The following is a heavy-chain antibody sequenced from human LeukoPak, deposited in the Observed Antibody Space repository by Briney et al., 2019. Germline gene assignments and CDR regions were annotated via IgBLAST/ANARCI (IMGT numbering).Heavy chain of an antibody. CDR2: ISAYNGNT. D-gene: IGHD2-2*02. V-gene: IGHV1-18*01. Sequence: ASVKVSCKASGYSFSGHGITWVRQAPGQGLEWMGWISAYNGNTKYAQNLQGRVTMTTDISTSTAYMELRSLRSDDTAVYYCARPGADCGSAGCYTYPYYGLDVWGQGTAVTVSS. CDR1: GYSFSGHG. CDR3: ARPGADCGSAGCYTYPYYGLDV. J-gene: IGHJ6*02.